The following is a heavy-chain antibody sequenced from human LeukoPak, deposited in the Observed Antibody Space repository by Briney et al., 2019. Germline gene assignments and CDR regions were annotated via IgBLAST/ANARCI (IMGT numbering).Heavy chain of an antibody. CDR3: ATLRRQLADY. CDR1: GFTFSSYE. J-gene: IGHJ4*02. V-gene: IGHV3-48*03. CDR2: ISSSGSTI. D-gene: IGHD1-1*01. Sequence: GGSLRLSCAASGFTFSSYEMNWVRQAPGRGLEWVSYISSSGSTIYSADSVKGRFTISRDNAKSSLYLQMNSLRADDTAVYYCATLRRQLADYWGQGTLVTVSS.